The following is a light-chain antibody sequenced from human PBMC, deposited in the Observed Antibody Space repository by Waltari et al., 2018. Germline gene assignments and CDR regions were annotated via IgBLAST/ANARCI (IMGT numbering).Light chain of an antibody. V-gene: IGLV1-44*01. Sequence: QSVLAQPPSAYGTPRQRVTISCSGSNANIGRNTVNCYQHFPGSAPTLLVYNNFQRPSGVPDRFSGSKSGTSAYLAILGVRPEDEADYYCATWDDSLNGPVFGGGTKLTVL. CDR3: ATWDDSLNGPV. J-gene: IGLJ2*01. CDR1: NANIGRNT. CDR2: NNF.